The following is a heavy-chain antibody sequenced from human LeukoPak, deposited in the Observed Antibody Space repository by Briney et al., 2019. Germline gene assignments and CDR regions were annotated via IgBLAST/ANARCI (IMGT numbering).Heavy chain of an antibody. CDR1: GYSISSGYY. V-gene: IGHV4-38-2*01. CDR3: ARPYSGRFDY. Sequence: SETLSLTCAVSGYSISSGYYWGWIRQPPGKGLEWIGSIYHSGSTYYNPSLKSRVTISVDTSENQFSLKLSSVTAADTAVYYCARPYSGRFDYWGQGTLVTVSS. CDR2: IYHSGST. D-gene: IGHD1-26*01. J-gene: IGHJ4*02.